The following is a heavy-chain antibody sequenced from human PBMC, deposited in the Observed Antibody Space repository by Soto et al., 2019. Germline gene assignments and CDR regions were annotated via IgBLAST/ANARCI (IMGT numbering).Heavy chain of an antibody. V-gene: IGHV4-31*03. Sequence: QVQLQESGPGLVKPSQTLSLTCTVSGGSISSGGYYWSWIRQHPGKGPEWIGYIYYSGSTFYNPSLNSRLTISVDTSKNQLSLKLSSVTAADTAVYYCARSDGGAYLDHWGQGTLFTVSS. D-gene: IGHD2-21*01. J-gene: IGHJ4*02. CDR2: IYYSGST. CDR1: GGSISSGGYY. CDR3: ARSDGGAYLDH.